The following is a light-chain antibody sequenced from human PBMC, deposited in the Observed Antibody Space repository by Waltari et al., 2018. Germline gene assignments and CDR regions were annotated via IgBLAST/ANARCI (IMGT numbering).Light chain of an antibody. J-gene: IGKJ1*01. Sequence: EIVLTQSPGLLALSPGERATLSCRASQSIGRYLAWYQQKPDQAPRLLIYGASSRATGIPDRFSGSGSGTDFSLTISRLEPEDFAVYYCQNHERLPATFGQGTKVEIK. CDR2: GAS. CDR3: QNHERLPAT. V-gene: IGKV3-20*01. CDR1: QSIGRY.